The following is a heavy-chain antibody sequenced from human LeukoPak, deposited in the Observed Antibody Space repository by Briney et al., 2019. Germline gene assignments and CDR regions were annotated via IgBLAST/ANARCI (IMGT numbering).Heavy chain of an antibody. J-gene: IGHJ4*02. CDR2: ISYDGSNK. CDR1: GFTFSSYG. CDR3: AKSRLPGEGGFDY. Sequence: QPGRSLRLSCAASGFTFSSYGMHWVRQAPGKGLEWVAVISYDGSNKYYADSVKGRFTISRDNSKNTLYLQMNSLRAEDTAVYYCAKSRLPGEGGFDYWGQGTLVTVSS. V-gene: IGHV3-30*18. D-gene: IGHD3-10*01.